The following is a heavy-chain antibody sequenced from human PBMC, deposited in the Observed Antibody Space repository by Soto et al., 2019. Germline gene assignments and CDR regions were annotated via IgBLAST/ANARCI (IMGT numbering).Heavy chain of an antibody. D-gene: IGHD1-26*01. V-gene: IGHV1-18*01. CDR1: GYPFTSYG. CDR3: ARDRRGGGSGSYLPD. Sequence: ASVKVSCKASGYPFTSYGISWVRQAPGQGLEWMGWISTYNGNTNYTQKLQGRVTMTTDTSTSTAYMELRSLISDDTAIYYCARDRRGGGSGSYLPDWGQGTQVTVSS. J-gene: IGHJ4*02. CDR2: ISTYNGNT.